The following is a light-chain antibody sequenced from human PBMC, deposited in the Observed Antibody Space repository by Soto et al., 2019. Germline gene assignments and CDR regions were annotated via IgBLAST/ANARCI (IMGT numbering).Light chain of an antibody. V-gene: IGKV3-20*01. CDR1: QSVSNNY. CDR3: QQYLDWPRT. J-gene: IGKJ1*01. CDR2: GAS. Sequence: IVLTQSPGTLSLSPGEIATLSCRSSQSVSNNYLAWYQQKPGQAPRLLIYGASNRATGIPDRFSGSGSGTVFTLTISSLQSDDFAVYYCQQYLDWPRTFGQGTKVDI.